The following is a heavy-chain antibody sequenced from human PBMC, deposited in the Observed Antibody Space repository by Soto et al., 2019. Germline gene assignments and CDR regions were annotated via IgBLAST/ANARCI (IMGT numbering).Heavy chain of an antibody. Sequence: GGSLRLSCAASGFTFSSYAMSWVRQAPGKGLEWVSANSGSGGSTYYADSEKGRFTISSDNSKNTLYLQMNSLRDENTAVYYCALQRLGAFDIWGQGTMVTVSS. D-gene: IGHD1-1*01. CDR2: NSGSGGST. J-gene: IGHJ3*02. CDR3: ALQRLGAFDI. CDR1: GFTFSSYA. V-gene: IGHV3-23*01.